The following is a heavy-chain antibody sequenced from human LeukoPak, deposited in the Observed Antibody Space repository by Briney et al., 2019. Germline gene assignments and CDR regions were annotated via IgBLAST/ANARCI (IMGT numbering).Heavy chain of an antibody. CDR1: GGSFNSYY. Sequence: SETLSLTCAVYGGSFNSYYWTWIRQPPGKRLEWIGEVHHSGSTNYNPSLKSRVTISVDTSKNQFSLKLSSVTAADTAVYYCARGGVTAIFGMDVWGQGTTVTVSS. D-gene: IGHD2-21*02. CDR3: ARGGVTAIFGMDV. V-gene: IGHV4-34*01. CDR2: VHHSGST. J-gene: IGHJ6*02.